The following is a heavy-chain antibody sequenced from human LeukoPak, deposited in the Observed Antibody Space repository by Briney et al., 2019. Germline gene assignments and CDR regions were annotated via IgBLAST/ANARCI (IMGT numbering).Heavy chain of an antibody. J-gene: IGHJ3*02. V-gene: IGHV3-33*01. CDR2: IWYDGSNK. CDR3: ARVLRQFGDDAFDI. Sequence: GGSLRLSCAASGFTFSSYGMHWVRQAPGKGLEWVAVIWYDGSNKYYADSVKSRFTISRDNSKNTLYLQMNSLRAEDTAVYYCARVLRQFGDDAFDIWGQGTMVTVSS. D-gene: IGHD3-10*01. CDR1: GFTFSSYG.